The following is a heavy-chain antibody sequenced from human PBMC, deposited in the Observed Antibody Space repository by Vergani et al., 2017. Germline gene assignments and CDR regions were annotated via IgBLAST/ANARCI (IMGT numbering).Heavy chain of an antibody. J-gene: IGHJ4*02. CDR3: ARGLEGYSSSWPFDY. Sequence: QVQLQESGPGLVKPSETLSLTCTVSGGSISSYYGSWIRQPPGKGLEWIGYIYYSGSTNYNPSLKSRVTISVDTSKNQFSLKLSSVTAADTAVYYCARGLEGYSSSWPFDYWGQGTLVTVSS. CDR1: GGSISSYY. D-gene: IGHD6-13*01. V-gene: IGHV4-59*01. CDR2: IYYSGST.